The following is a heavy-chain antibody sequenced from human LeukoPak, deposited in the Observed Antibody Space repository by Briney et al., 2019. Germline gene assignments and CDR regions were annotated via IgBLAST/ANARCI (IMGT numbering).Heavy chain of an antibody. V-gene: IGHV3-7*05. J-gene: IGHJ4*02. D-gene: IGHD5-12*01. CDR2: IKPDGSET. CDR1: GFTFSTYW. Sequence: GGSLRLSCAASGFTFSTYWMSWVRQAPGKGLEWVANIKPDGSETYYVDSVKGRFTISRDNAENSLYVQMNSLRVEDTAVYYCARGGYYYYFWGQGTLVTVFS. CDR3: ARGGYYYYF.